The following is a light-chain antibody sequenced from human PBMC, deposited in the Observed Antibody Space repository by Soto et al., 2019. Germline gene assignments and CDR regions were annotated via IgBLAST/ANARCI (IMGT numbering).Light chain of an antibody. V-gene: IGKV3-20*01. J-gene: IGKJ1*01. CDR2: GAS. Sequence: EIVLTQSPGTLSLSPGERATLSCRASQSVSRSYLAWYQQKPGQAPRLLIYGASSRATGIPDRFSGSGSGTDFTLTIGRLEPEDFAVYYCQRYGSSPTWTFGQGTKVEIK. CDR3: QRYGSSPTWT. CDR1: QSVSRSY.